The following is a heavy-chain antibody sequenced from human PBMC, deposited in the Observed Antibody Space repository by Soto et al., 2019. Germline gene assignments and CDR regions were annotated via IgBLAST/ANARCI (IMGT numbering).Heavy chain of an antibody. D-gene: IGHD3-3*01. CDR2: IDPSDSFT. CDR1: GYTFTNYW. Sequence: PGESLKISCQASGYTFTNYWISWVRQMPGKGLEWMGRIDPSDSFTKYSPSLQGHVIFSIDKSIDTAYVQWTSLQASDAAIYYCARHPEQNYDFVSGHSPGGMDVWGQGTTVTVSS. CDR3: ARHPEQNYDFVSGHSPGGMDV. J-gene: IGHJ6*02. V-gene: IGHV5-10-1*01.